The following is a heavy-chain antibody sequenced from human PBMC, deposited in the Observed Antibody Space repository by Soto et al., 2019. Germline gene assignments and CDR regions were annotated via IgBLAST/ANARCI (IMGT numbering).Heavy chain of an antibody. J-gene: IGHJ3*02. Sequence: GGSLRLSCAASGFTFSSYSMNWVRQAPGKGLEWVSSISSSSSYIYYADSVKGRFTISRDNAKNSLYLQMNSLRAEDTAVYYCARDRVVTTEDAFDIWGQGTMVTVSS. CDR2: ISSSSSYI. V-gene: IGHV3-21*01. CDR1: GFTFSSYS. CDR3: ARDRVVTTEDAFDI. D-gene: IGHD4-17*01.